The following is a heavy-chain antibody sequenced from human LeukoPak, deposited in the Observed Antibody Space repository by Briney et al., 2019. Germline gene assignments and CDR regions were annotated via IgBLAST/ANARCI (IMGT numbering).Heavy chain of an antibody. J-gene: IGHJ6*03. CDR1: GFTFDDYA. Sequence: HWGSLRLSCAASGFTFDDYAMHWVRQAPGKGLEWVSGISWNSGTIGYADSVKGRFTISRDNAKNSLYLQMNSLRAEDTAVYYCAREEWLLLPDPATGMDVWGKGTTVTVSS. CDR2: ISWNSGTI. CDR3: AREEWLLLPDPATGMDV. V-gene: IGHV3-9*01. D-gene: IGHD3-22*01.